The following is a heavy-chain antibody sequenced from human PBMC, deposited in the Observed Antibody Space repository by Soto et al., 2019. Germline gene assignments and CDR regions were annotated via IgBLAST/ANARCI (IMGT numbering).Heavy chain of an antibody. CDR2: IYYSGST. D-gene: IGHD6-19*01. CDR3: AREAVAVYNWFDP. Sequence: SETLSLTCTVSGGSISGYYWSWIRQPPGKGLEWIGYIYYSGSTNYNPSLKSRVTISVDTSKNQFSLKLSSVTAADTAVYYCAREAVAVYNWFDPWGQGTLVTVSS. CDR1: GGSISGYY. J-gene: IGHJ5*02. V-gene: IGHV4-59*01.